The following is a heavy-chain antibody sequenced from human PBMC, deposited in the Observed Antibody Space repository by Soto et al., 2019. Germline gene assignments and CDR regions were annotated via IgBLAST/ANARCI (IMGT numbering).Heavy chain of an antibody. V-gene: IGHV3-23*01. J-gene: IGHJ3*02. CDR3: EKDRRSLGSGTHDFDI. Sequence: PGLSXRLSGLACGFIYRNYPIILFRHGPGKGLEWVAGISGSGDSSYYADSVNGRFNIARYNSKNTVNLQMNSVRAEEKAVYYCEKDRRSLGSGTHDFDIWGQGTMV. CDR2: ISGSGDSS. CDR1: GFIYRNYP. D-gene: IGHD3-16*02.